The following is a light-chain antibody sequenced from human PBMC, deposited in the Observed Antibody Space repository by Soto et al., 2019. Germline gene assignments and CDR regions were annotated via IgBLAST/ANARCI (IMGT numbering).Light chain of an antibody. Sequence: DIVLTQSPDSLAVSLGERATITCKSSQIVLDRTSNENAVAWYQHKPGRPPTLLISWASRRESGVLSRFSGSGYDTDLRLAIDSVQTDDVAIYYCQQFYTTSYTFGQGTRLEIK. CDR2: WAS. V-gene: IGKV4-1*01. CDR3: QQFYTTSYT. CDR1: QIVLDRTSNENA. J-gene: IGKJ2*01.